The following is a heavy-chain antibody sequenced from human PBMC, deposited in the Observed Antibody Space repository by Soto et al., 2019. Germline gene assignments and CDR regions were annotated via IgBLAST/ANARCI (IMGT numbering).Heavy chain of an antibody. CDR3: AKGRGDGGMDV. CDR2: ISGSGGST. V-gene: IGHV3-23*01. Sequence: EVQLLESGGGLVQPGGSLRLSCAASGFTFSSYAMSWVRQAPGKGLEWVSGISGSGGSTYYPGSVKGRFTISRDNSKNTMYLQMNSLRGEDTAIYCWAKGRGDGGMDVWGQGTTVTVSS. J-gene: IGHJ6*02. D-gene: IGHD3-10*01. CDR1: GFTFSSYA.